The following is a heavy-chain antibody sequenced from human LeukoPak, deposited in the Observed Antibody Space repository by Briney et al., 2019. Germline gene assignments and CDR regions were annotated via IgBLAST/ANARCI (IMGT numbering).Heavy chain of an antibody. CDR1: GFTFSRYS. CDR3: ARDKGSIFDY. J-gene: IGHJ4*02. CDR2: ISISSNYI. Sequence: PGGSLRLSCAASGFTFSRYSMNWVRQAPGKGLEWVSSISISSNYIYYADSVKGRFTISRDNAKNSLYLQMNSLRAEDTAIYYCARDKGSIFDYWGQGTLVTVSS. V-gene: IGHV3-21*01.